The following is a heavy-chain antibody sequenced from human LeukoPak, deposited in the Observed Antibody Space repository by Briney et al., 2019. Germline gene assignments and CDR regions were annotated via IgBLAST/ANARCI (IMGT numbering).Heavy chain of an antibody. J-gene: IGHJ4*02. V-gene: IGHV1-46*01. Sequence: ASVKISCKASGYTLTDYYMQWVRQAPGQGLEWMGNVNPSADSSTYTQKFQGRVTMTTDTSTSTAFMELRTLRSDDTAVYYCARGRAERSLDYWGQGTLVTVSS. CDR3: ARGRAERSLDY. CDR2: VNPSADSS. CDR1: GYTLTDYY.